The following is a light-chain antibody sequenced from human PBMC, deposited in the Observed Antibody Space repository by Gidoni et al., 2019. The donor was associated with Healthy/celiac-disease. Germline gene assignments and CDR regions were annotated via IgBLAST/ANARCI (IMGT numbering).Light chain of an antibody. CDR2: EGS. Sequence: QSALTHPASVSGPPGRSITLSCSGTSSDVGSYNLVSWYQQHPGKAPKLMIYEGSKRPSGVSNRFSGSKSGNTASLTISGLQAEDEADYYCCSHAGSSTWVFGGGTKLTVL. J-gene: IGLJ3*02. CDR1: SSDVGSYNL. V-gene: IGLV2-23*01. CDR3: CSHAGSSTWV.